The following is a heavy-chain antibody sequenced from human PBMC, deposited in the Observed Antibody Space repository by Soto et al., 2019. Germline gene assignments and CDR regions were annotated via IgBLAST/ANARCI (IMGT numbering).Heavy chain of an antibody. CDR3: ARVGSCLSSSCLYYGMDV. Sequence: VQLVQSGAEVRKPGSSVKVSCKASGGDFKNFIIAWVRQAPGHGLEWVGGVIPIFGTPNFVQKFQDRVTITADEATSTTYMELRRLRCEDTAVYYCARVGSCLSSSCLYYGMDVWGQGTTVIVSS. V-gene: IGHV1-69*01. J-gene: IGHJ6*01. D-gene: IGHD2-2*01. CDR2: VIPIFGTP. CDR1: GGDFKNFI.